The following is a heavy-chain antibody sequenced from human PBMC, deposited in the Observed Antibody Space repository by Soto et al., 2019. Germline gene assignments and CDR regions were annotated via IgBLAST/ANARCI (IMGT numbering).Heavy chain of an antibody. J-gene: IGHJ5*02. D-gene: IGHD1-1*01. Sequence: SETLSLTCTVSGGSISSYYWSWIRPPAGKGLEWIGRIYTSGSTNYNPSLKSRVTMSVDTSKNQFSLKLSSVTAADTAVYYCVRDGTKTLRDWFDPWGQGISVTVSS. CDR3: VRDGTKTLRDWFDP. CDR2: IYTSGST. V-gene: IGHV4-4*07. CDR1: GGSISSYY.